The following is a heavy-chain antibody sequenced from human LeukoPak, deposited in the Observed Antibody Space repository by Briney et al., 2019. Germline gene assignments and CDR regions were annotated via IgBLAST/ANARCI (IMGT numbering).Heavy chain of an antibody. CDR2: IYYSGST. D-gene: IGHD3-22*01. Sequence: PSQTLSLTCTVSGGSISSGGYYWSWIRQHPGKGLEWIGYIYYSGSTYYNPSLKSRVTISVDTSKNQFSLKPSSVTAADTAVYYCARDSSGYYLLDYWGQGTLVTVSS. J-gene: IGHJ4*02. V-gene: IGHV4-31*03. CDR3: ARDSSGYYLLDY. CDR1: GGSISSGGYY.